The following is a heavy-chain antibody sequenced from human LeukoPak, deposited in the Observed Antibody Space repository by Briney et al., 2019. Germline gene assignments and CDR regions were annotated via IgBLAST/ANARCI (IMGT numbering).Heavy chain of an antibody. D-gene: IGHD4/OR15-4a*01. CDR2: ISSNGDSA. CDR1: GLSFSSYV. CDR3: VKSPHYNDYVFDH. V-gene: IGHV3-64*03. Sequence: GGSLGLSCTASGLSFSSYVMHWVRQAPGKGLECVSAISSNGDSAYYADSVRGRFTISRDNSKNSVYLQLSSLGFEDTAMYYCVKSPHYNDYVFDHWGQGTLVTVSS. J-gene: IGHJ4*02.